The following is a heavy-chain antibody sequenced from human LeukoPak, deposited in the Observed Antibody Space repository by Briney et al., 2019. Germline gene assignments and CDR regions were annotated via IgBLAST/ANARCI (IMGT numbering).Heavy chain of an antibody. J-gene: IGHJ4*02. CDR2: ISSSGSII. Sequence: GGSLRLSCAASGFTFSSYEMNWVRQAPEKGLEWVSYISSSGSIIYYADSVKGRFTISRDNAKNSLYLQMNSLRAEDTAVYYCARKISGWYPDYWGQGTLVTVSS. V-gene: IGHV3-48*03. D-gene: IGHD6-19*01. CDR1: GFTFSSYE. CDR3: ARKISGWYPDY.